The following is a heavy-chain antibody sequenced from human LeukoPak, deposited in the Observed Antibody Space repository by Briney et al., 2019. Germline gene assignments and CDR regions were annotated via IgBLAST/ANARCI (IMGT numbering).Heavy chain of an antibody. Sequence: GESLTISCTGFGYSFTSYWIGWVRQIPGKGLEWMGIIYPGDSDTRYSPSFQGQVTISADKSISTAYLQWSSLKASDTAMYYCARSIAARSAFDYWGQGTLVTVSS. D-gene: IGHD6-6*01. CDR2: IYPGDSDT. CDR1: GYSFTSYW. V-gene: IGHV5-51*01. CDR3: ARSIAARSAFDY. J-gene: IGHJ4*02.